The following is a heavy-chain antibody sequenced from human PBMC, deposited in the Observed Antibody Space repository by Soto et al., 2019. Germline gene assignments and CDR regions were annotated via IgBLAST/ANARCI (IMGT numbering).Heavy chain of an antibody. CDR3: GGPVLAGTADY. Sequence: SETLSLTCAVSGGSISSSNWWSWVRQPPGKGLEWIGEIYHSGSTNYNPSLKSRVTISVDKSKNQFSLKLSSVTAADTAVYYCGGPVLAGTADYWGQGTLVTVSS. J-gene: IGHJ4*02. D-gene: IGHD6-19*01. V-gene: IGHV4-4*02. CDR1: GGSISSSNW. CDR2: IYHSGST.